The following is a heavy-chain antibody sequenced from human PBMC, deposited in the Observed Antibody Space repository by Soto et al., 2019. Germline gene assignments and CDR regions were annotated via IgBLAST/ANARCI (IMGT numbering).Heavy chain of an antibody. J-gene: IGHJ4*02. CDR2: MLHSGNT. V-gene: IGHV4-34*12. Sequence: PSETLSLTCAVYGGSFSGYYGTWIRQPPGTGLEWIADMLHSGNTNYSPSLESRVTLSVDKSKNQFSLKMNSMTAADTAVYYCARAFAIDWYTYYFDYWGQGPLVTVSS. CDR3: ARAFAIDWYTYYFDY. CDR1: GGSFSGYY. D-gene: IGHD3-9*01.